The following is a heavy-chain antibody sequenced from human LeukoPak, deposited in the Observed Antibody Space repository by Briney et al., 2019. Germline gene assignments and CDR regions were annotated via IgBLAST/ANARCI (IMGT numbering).Heavy chain of an antibody. J-gene: IGHJ4*02. CDR1: GYTFTSYY. CDR3: ARDQGGYYDSSGYYWSLSY. D-gene: IGHD3-22*01. Sequence: ASVKVSCKASGYTFTSYYMHWVRQAPGQGLEWMGIINPSGGSTSYAQKFQGRVTTTRDTSTSTVYMELSSLRSEDTDVYYCARDQGGYYDSSGYYWSLSYWGQGTLVTVSS. V-gene: IGHV1-46*01. CDR2: INPSGGST.